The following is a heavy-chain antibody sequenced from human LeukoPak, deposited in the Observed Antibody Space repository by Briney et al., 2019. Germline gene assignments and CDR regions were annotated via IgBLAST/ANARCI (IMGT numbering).Heavy chain of an antibody. CDR1: GFTFSSYA. V-gene: IGHV3-23*01. J-gene: IGHJ3*02. CDR3: AAYDSSGQVAFDI. D-gene: IGHD3-22*01. Sequence: GGSLRLSCAASGFTFSSYAMSWVREAPEKGLEWVSAISGFGGSTYYADSVKGRFTISRDNAKNTLYLQMNSLRAEDTAVYYCAAYDSSGQVAFDIWGQGTMVTVSS. CDR2: ISGFGGST.